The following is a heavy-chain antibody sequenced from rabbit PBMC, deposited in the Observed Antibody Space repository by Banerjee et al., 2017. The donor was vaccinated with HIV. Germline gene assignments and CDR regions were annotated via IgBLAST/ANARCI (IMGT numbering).Heavy chain of an antibody. CDR3: ARDTGTSFSSYGMDL. CDR1: GFSFSGNA. J-gene: IGHJ6*01. CDR2: IYPGSSGTT. Sequence: QSLEESGGDLVKPGASLTLTCTASGFSFSGNAMCWVRQPPGKGLEWIGCIYPGSSGTTYYASWAKGRFTISKTSSTTVTLQMTSLTAADTATYFCARDTGTSFSSYGMDLWGPGTLVTVS. D-gene: IGHD8-1*01. V-gene: IGHV1S40*01.